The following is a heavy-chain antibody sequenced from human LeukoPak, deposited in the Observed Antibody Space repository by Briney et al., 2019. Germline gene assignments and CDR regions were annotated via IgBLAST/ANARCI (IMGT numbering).Heavy chain of an antibody. D-gene: IGHD6-19*01. J-gene: IGHJ3*02. Sequence: SVKVSCKASGGTFSSYAISWVRQAPGQGLEWMGGVIPIFGTANYAQKFQGRVTITADESTSTAYMELSSLRSEDTAVYYCARGLDSSGWYGRRAFDIWGQGTMVTVSS. V-gene: IGHV1-69*01. CDR3: ARGLDSSGWYGRRAFDI. CDR1: GGTFSSYA. CDR2: VIPIFGTA.